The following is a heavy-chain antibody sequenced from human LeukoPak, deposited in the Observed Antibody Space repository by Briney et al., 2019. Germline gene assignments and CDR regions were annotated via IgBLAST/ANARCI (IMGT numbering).Heavy chain of an antibody. Sequence: VRDSCKASGYTFTGYFMHWVRQAPGQGLEWMGWINSNNRATHYAQKFQGRVTMTRDTSISTAYMELSSLRSDDTAVYFYASGANVAYWGQGTLVSIFS. CDR1: GYTFTGYF. CDR2: INSNNRAT. CDR3: ASGANVAY. D-gene: IGHD4/OR15-4a*01. J-gene: IGHJ4*02. V-gene: IGHV1-2*02.